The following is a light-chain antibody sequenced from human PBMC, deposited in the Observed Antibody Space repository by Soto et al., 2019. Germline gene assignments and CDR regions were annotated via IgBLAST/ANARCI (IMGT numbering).Light chain of an antibody. V-gene: IGKV1-5*03. J-gene: IGKJ1*01. CDR3: QHWHDSSWT. CDR2: KTS. CDR1: QSISIW. Sequence: DIHMTQSPSTLSASVGDRVTITCRASQSISIWLAWYQQKPGKAPNLLIYKTSSLETGVPSRFSGSGSGTEFTLTISSLQPDDFATYYCQHWHDSSWTFRQGTKVEVK.